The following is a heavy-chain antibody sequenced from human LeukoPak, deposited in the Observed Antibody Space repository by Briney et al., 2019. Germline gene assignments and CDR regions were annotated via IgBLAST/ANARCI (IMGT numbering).Heavy chain of an antibody. V-gene: IGHV3-53*01. CDR1: GFTVSSSY. CDR3: AKDRALEIFDY. Sequence: GGSLRLSCAASGFTVSSSYMNWVRQAPGKGLEWVSVIYSGGSTYYADSVKGRFTISRDNSKNTLFLQMNSLRAEDTAVYYCAKDRALEIFDYWGQGTLVTVSS. CDR2: IYSGGST. J-gene: IGHJ4*02. D-gene: IGHD1-1*01.